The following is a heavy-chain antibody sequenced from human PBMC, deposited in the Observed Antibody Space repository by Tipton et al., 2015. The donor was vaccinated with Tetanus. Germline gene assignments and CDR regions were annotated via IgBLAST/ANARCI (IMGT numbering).Heavy chain of an antibody. CDR2: FYYSGSN. Sequence: TLSLTCTVSGGSISSGGYYWSWIRQQPGKGLEWIGDFYYSGSNYYNPSLKSRVTISVDKSKNQLSLKLNTVTAADTAVYYCARDRARGARGWNYFDSGGQGTLVPVSS. CDR3: ARDRARGARGWNYFDS. V-gene: IGHV4-31*03. D-gene: IGHD1-26*01. CDR1: GGSISSGGYY. J-gene: IGHJ4*02.